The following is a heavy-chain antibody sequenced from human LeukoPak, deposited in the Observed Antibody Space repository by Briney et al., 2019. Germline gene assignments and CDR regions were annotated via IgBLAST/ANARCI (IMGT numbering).Heavy chain of an antibody. CDR3: ARGRGGYSYGWLDY. Sequence: GGSLRLSCAASGFTFSVYSMNWIRQAPGKGLEWVAVISYDGSNKYYADSVKGRFTISRDNSKNTLYLQMNSLRAEDTAVYYCARGRGGYSYGWLDYWGQGTLVTVSS. CDR2: ISYDGSNK. CDR1: GFTFSVYS. J-gene: IGHJ4*02. D-gene: IGHD5-18*01. V-gene: IGHV3-30*03.